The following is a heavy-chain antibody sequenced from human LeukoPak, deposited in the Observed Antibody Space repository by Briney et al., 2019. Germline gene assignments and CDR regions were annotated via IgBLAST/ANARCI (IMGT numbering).Heavy chain of an antibody. Sequence: SVKVSCKASGYTFTSYYMHLVRQAPGQGLEWMGMINPNGGSTSYAQKFQGRVTMTRDTSTSTVYMELSSLRSEDTAVYYCARDSVPHDYGDLDYYYYYMDVWGKGTTVTVS. CDR2: INPNGGST. CDR1: GYTFTSYY. J-gene: IGHJ6*03. D-gene: IGHD4-17*01. V-gene: IGHV1-46*01. CDR3: ARDSVPHDYGDLDYYYYYMDV.